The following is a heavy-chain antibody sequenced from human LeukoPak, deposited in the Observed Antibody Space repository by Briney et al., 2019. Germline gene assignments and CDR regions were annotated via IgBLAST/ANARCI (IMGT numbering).Heavy chain of an antibody. CDR2: VGTAGGT. J-gene: IGHJ4*02. Sequence: GGSLRLSCAASGFTFSSYDMHWVRQGTGKSLEWVSAVGTAGGTYYAGSVKGRFTISRENAKNSLYLQMNSLTAGDTAVYYCARVRSDSNGWYHVLDWGQGTLVTVSS. CDR1: GFTFSSYD. CDR3: ARVRSDSNGWYHVLD. D-gene: IGHD6-19*01. V-gene: IGHV3-13*01.